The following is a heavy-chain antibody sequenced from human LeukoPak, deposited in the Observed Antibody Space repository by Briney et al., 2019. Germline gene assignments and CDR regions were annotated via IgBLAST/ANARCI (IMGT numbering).Heavy chain of an antibody. V-gene: IGHV4-39*02. CDR3: ARSSGTGTFSY. J-gene: IGHJ4*02. CDR1: GDSISRSTYY. Sequence: PSETLSLTCTVSGDSISRSTYYWAWIRQPPGKGLEWIGSVYYGRSPYFNPSLESRATISVDTSKNHFSLKLSSVTAADTAVYYCARSSGTGTFSYWGQGTLVTVSS. CDR2: VYYGRSP. D-gene: IGHD6-25*01.